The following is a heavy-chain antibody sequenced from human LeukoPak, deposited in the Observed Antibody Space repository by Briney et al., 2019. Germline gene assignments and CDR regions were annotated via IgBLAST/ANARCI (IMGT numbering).Heavy chain of an antibody. CDR2: INTNTGNP. CDR1: GYTFTSYA. CDR3: ARPHMYSSSWPYFDY. D-gene: IGHD6-13*01. Sequence: ASVKVSCKASGYTFTSYAMDWVRQAPGQGLEWVGWINTNTGNPTYAQGFTGRFVLSLDTSVSTAYLQISSLKAEDTAVYYCARPHMYSSSWPYFDYWGQGTLVTVSS. V-gene: IGHV7-4-1*02. J-gene: IGHJ4*02.